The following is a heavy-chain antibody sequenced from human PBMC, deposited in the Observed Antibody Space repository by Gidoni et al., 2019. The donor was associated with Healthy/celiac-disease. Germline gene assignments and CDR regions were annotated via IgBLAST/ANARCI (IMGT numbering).Heavy chain of an antibody. CDR3: TTDPKESQFVVVPAAKTTGLMDV. J-gene: IGHJ6*03. Sequence: EVQLVESGGGLVKPGGSLRLSCAASGFTFSNAWMSWVRQAPGKGLEWVGRIKSKTDGGTTDYAAPVKGRFTISRDDSKNTLYLQMNSLKTEDTAVYYCTTDPKESQFVVVPAAKTTGLMDVWGKGTTVTVSS. V-gene: IGHV3-15*01. D-gene: IGHD2-2*01. CDR2: IKSKTDGGTT. CDR1: GFTFSNAW.